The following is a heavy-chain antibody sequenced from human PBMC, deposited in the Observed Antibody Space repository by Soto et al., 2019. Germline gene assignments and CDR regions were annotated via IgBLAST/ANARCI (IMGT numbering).Heavy chain of an antibody. CDR3: ARDVAMPTGLGLGY. D-gene: IGHD2-2*01. CDR2: VSNDGNRK. Sequence: QVQVVESGGGVVQPGRSLRLSCAASGFAFTYYGMHWVRQAPGKGLEWVAFVSNDGNRKYYADSVKGRFTISRDNSENTVYLQMTSLRRDDTAVFYCARDVAMPTGLGLGYWGQGALVTVSS. V-gene: IGHV3-30*03. J-gene: IGHJ4*02. CDR1: GFAFTYYG.